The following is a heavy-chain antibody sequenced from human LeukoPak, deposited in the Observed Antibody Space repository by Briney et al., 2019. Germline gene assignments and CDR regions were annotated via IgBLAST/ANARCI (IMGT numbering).Heavy chain of an antibody. CDR3: ARDRVAAAGTEHDY. J-gene: IGHJ4*02. CDR2: ISSSSYI. D-gene: IGHD6-13*01. Sequence: GGSLRLSCAASGFTFSSCSMNWVRQAPGKGLEWVSSISSSSYIYYADSVKGRFAISRDNAKNSLYLQMNSLRAEDTAVYYCARDRVAAAGTEHDYWGQGTLVTVSS. CDR1: GFTFSSCS. V-gene: IGHV3-21*01.